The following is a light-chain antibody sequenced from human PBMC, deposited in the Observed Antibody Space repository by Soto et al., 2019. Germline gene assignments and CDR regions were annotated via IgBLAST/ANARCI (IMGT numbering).Light chain of an antibody. CDR3: QHRRVWPVS. Sequence: IVLTQSPSTLSLSPGERATLSCRASQSGSDSYLAWYQQKPGQPPRILIYDAFTRDTGIPARFSGICSWTDFTLTITRLEPEDFQVDYCQHRRVWPVSFGQGTRLEIK. CDR2: DAF. CDR1: QSGSDSY. V-gene: IGKV3D-20*02. J-gene: IGKJ5*01.